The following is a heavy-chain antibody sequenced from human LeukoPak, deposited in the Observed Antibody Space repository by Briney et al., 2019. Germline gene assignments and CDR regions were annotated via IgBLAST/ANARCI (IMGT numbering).Heavy chain of an antibody. CDR3: ARDRLDYGSGSYFDP. CDR2: IYYSGST. Sequence: SQTLSLTCTVSGGSISSGGYYWSWIRQPPGKGLEWIGYIYYSGSTYYNPSLKSRVTISVDRSKNQFSLKLSSVTAADTAVYYCARDRLDYGSGSYFDPWGQGILVTVSS. V-gene: IGHV4-30-2*01. D-gene: IGHD3-10*01. J-gene: IGHJ5*02. CDR1: GGSISSGGYY.